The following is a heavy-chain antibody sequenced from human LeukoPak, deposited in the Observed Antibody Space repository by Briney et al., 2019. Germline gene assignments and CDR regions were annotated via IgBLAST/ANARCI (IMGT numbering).Heavy chain of an antibody. Sequence: PGGSLRLSCEVSGFTFSRHSMNWDRQAPGKGLEWVSSISSSSTYIYYTDSVKGRFTISRDDAKNSLYLQMNSLRAEDTAIYYCARDRLVLRPRSSSDYWGQGTLVTVSS. CDR1: GFTFSRHS. CDR3: ARDRLVLRPRSSSDY. CDR2: ISSSSTYI. J-gene: IGHJ4*02. D-gene: IGHD6-6*01. V-gene: IGHV3-21*01.